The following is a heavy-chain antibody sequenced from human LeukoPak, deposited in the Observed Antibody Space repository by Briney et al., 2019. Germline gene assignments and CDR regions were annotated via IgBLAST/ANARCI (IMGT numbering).Heavy chain of an antibody. Sequence: ASVKVSCKASGYTITGYYMHWVRQAPGQGLEWMGWINPNSGGTNYAQKFQGRVTMTRDTSISTAYMELSRLRSDDTAVYYCAREGGYRYQDYFDYWGQGTLVTVSS. CDR1: GYTITGYY. CDR3: AREGGYRYQDYFDY. V-gene: IGHV1-2*02. J-gene: IGHJ4*02. D-gene: IGHD6-13*01. CDR2: INPNSGGT.